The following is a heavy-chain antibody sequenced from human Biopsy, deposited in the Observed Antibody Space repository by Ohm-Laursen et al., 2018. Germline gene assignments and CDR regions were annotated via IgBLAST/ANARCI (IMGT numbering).Heavy chain of an antibody. J-gene: IGHJ4*02. CDR1: GFTFGDYY. V-gene: IGHV3-11*01. D-gene: IGHD5-24*01. CDR2: ISGSGVTK. CDR3: ATGGAGGYNEN. Sequence: SLRLSCAASGFTFGDYYMSWIRQAPGKGLEWLSYISGSGVTKMYADSVKGRFTVSRDNAKNSLYLEMNNLTVEDTAVYYCATGGAGGYNENWGQGTLVSVSS.